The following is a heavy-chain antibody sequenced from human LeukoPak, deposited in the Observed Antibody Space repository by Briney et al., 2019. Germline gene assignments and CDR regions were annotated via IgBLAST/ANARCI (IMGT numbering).Heavy chain of an antibody. CDR2: IHSGQSP. Sequence: SETLSLTCTVTDYSISSGYFWGWIRQPPGKGLEWIGIIHSGQSPYYSPSLESRITISIDTSKNQFSLKLSSVTAADTAVYYCARDSLDYYDSSGSDAFDIWGQGTMVTVSS. J-gene: IGHJ3*02. CDR1: DYSISSGYF. CDR3: ARDSLDYYDSSGSDAFDI. V-gene: IGHV4-38-2*02. D-gene: IGHD3-22*01.